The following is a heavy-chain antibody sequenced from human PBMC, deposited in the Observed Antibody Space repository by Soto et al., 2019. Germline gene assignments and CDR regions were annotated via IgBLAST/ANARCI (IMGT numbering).Heavy chain of an antibody. J-gene: IGHJ4*02. V-gene: IGHV3-23*01. D-gene: IGHD2-8*01. CDR3: AKTRGDSWTKYFFDY. CDR1: GFTFSSYS. CDR2: ISGSGQTT. Sequence: GSLRLSCAASGFTFSSYSLSWLRQAPGKGLEWVSGISGSGQTTHYKDSVKGRFTISRDNFRNTLYLQVNSLRAEDTAIYFCAKTRGDSWTKYFFDYWGQGALVTVSS.